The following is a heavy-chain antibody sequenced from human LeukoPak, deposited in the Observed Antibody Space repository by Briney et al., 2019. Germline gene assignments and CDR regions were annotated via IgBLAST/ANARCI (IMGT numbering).Heavy chain of an antibody. V-gene: IGHV4-34*01. Sequence: SETLSLTCAVYGGSFSGYYWSWIRQPPGKGLEWIGEINHSGSTNYNPSLKSRVTISVDTSKNQFSLKLSSVTAADTAVYYCARGVSIAALKPFDYGGQETLVTVSS. CDR2: INHSGST. D-gene: IGHD6-6*01. CDR3: ARGVSIAALKPFDY. J-gene: IGHJ4*02. CDR1: GGSFSGYY.